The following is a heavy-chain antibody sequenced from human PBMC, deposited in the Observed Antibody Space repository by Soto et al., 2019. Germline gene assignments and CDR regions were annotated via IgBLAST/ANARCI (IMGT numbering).Heavy chain of an antibody. Sequence: QVRLVQSGAEVKKPGSSVKASCKTSGGTFSTSAISWVRQAPGQGLEWMGGIIPIFGTANYAQKFQGRVSITADKSTSTAYRELSSLTSEDTAAYYCAIGEVRGGRDVWGQGTTVTVSS. J-gene: IGHJ6*02. CDR1: GGTFSTSA. CDR2: IIPIFGTA. D-gene: IGHD3-10*01. CDR3: AIGEVRGGRDV. V-gene: IGHV1-69*06.